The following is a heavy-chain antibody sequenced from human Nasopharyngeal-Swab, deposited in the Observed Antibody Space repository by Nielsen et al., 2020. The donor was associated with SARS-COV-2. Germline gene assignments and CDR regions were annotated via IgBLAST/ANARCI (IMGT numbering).Heavy chain of an antibody. CDR2: ISSSYNYT. CDR3: ASHGRSSGWPIYDP. CDR1: GFTLSDYY. Sequence: GESLKISCAASGFTLSDYYMSWIRQAPGKGLEWVSYISSSYNYTNYADSVKGRFTISRDNAKNSLYLQMNSLRAEDTAVYYCASHGRSSGWPIYDPWGQGTLVTVSS. D-gene: IGHD6-19*01. V-gene: IGHV3-11*06. J-gene: IGHJ5*02.